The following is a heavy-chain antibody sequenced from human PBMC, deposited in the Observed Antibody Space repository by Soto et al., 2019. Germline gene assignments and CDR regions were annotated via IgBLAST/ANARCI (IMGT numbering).Heavy chain of an antibody. CDR1: GYTFTSYG. J-gene: IGHJ4*02. V-gene: IGHV1-18*01. Sequence: QVQLVQSGAEVKKPGASVKVSGKASGYTFTSYGINWVRQAPGQGLEWMGWISAYNGNTHYAQKLQGRVTMTTDTSTSTAYIALRSLRSEDTAVYYCARVQSVYDFPYWGQGSLVRVSS. D-gene: IGHD5-12*01. CDR3: ARVQSVYDFPY. CDR2: ISAYNGNT.